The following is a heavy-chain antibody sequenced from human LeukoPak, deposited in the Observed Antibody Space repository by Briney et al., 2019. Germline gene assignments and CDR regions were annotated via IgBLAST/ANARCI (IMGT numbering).Heavy chain of an antibody. CDR3: ARGLPYGGYGGWFDT. J-gene: IGHJ5*02. CDR1: GYTFTGYY. Sequence: GASVKVPCKASGYTFTGYYMHWVRQAPGQGLEWMGWINPNSGGTNYAQKFQGRVTMTRDTSISTAYMELSRLRSDDTAVYYCARGLPYGGYGGWFDTWGQGTLVTVSS. V-gene: IGHV1-2*02. CDR2: INPNSGGT. D-gene: IGHD5-12*01.